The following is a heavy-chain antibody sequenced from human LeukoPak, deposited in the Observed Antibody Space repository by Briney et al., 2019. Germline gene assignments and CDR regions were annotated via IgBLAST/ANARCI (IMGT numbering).Heavy chain of an antibody. J-gene: IGHJ4*02. V-gene: IGHV3-74*01. CDR3: ARDLVLRSSGYYFDY. CDR1: GFTFSSYW. CDR2: INGDESST. Sequence: GGSLRLSCAASGFTFSSYWMHWVRQAPGKGLVWVSRINGDESSTSYADSVKGRFTISRDNAKNTLYLQMNSLRPEDTAVYYCARDLVLRSSGYYFDYWGQGTLVTVSS. D-gene: IGHD3-22*01.